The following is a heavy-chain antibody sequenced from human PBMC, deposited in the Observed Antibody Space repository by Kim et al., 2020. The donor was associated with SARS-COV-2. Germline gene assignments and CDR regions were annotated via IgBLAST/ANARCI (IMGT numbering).Heavy chain of an antibody. J-gene: IGHJ4*02. D-gene: IGHD4-17*01. V-gene: IGHV3-30*02. CDR3: AKDSGYYGGDY. CDR2: K. Sequence: KYYADSVKGRFTISRDNSKITLYLQMNSLRAEDTAVYYCAKDSGYYGGDYWGQGTLVTVSS.